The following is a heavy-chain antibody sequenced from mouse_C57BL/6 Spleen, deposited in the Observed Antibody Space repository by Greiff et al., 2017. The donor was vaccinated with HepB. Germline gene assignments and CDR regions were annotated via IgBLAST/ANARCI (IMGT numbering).Heavy chain of an antibody. Sequence: EVQLVESGGDLVKPGGSLKLSCAASGFTFSSYGMSWVRQTPDKRLEWVATISSGGSYTYYPDSVKGRFTISRDKAKNTLYLQMSSLKSEDTAMYYGGRHSNSYAMDYWGQGTSVTVAS. CDR3: GRHSNSYAMDY. CDR1: GFTFSSYG. J-gene: IGHJ4*01. V-gene: IGHV5-6*01. D-gene: IGHD2-5*01. CDR2: ISSGGSYT.